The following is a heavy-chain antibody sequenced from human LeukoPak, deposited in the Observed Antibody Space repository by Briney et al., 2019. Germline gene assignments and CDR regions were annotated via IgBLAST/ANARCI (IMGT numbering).Heavy chain of an antibody. CDR1: GFTFSNYA. Sequence: PGGSLRLSCAASGFTFSNYAMSWVRQAPGKGLEWVSGISGSGGSTYYADSVKGRFTISRDNSKSTLYLRMNSLRAEDTAVYYCAKTPVVVVAATLPGSYFDYWGQGTLVTVSS. V-gene: IGHV3-23*01. J-gene: IGHJ4*02. CDR3: AKTPVVVVAATLPGSYFDY. D-gene: IGHD2-15*01. CDR2: ISGSGGST.